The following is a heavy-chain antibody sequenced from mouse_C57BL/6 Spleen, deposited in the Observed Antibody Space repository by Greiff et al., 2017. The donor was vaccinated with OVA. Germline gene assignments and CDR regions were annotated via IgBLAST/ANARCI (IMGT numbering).Heavy chain of an antibody. CDR3: AREDSNYGGVWFAY. D-gene: IGHD2-5*01. J-gene: IGHJ3*01. Sequence: VQGVESGPGLVAPSQSLSITCTVSGFSLTSYGVHWVRQPPGKGLEWLVVIWSDGSTTYNSALKSRLSISKDNSKSQVFLKMNSLQTDDTAMYYCAREDSNYGGVWFAYWGQGTLVTVSA. CDR2: IWSDGST. V-gene: IGHV2-6*03. CDR1: GFSLTSYG.